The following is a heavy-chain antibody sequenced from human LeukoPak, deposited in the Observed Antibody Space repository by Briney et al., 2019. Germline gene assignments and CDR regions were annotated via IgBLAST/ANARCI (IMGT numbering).Heavy chain of an antibody. CDR2: ISSSSSYI. V-gene: IGHV3-21*01. J-gene: IGHJ4*02. D-gene: IGHD6-19*01. CDR3: ARVVGAVAGRFLYYFDY. Sequence: KAGGSLRLSCAASGFTFSSYSMNWVRQAPGKGLEWVSSISSSSSYIYYADSVKGRFTISRDNAKNSLYLQMNSLRAEDTAVYYCARVVGAVAGRFLYYFDYWGQGTLVTVSS. CDR1: GFTFSSYS.